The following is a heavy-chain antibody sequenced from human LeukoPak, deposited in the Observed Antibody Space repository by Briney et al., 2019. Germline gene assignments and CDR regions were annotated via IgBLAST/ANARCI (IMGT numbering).Heavy chain of an antibody. V-gene: IGHV1-69*04. CDR1: GGTFSSYA. CDR2: IIPILGIA. CDR3: ARWGYCSSTSCSDY. D-gene: IGHD2-2*01. Sequence: GASVKVSCKASGGTFSSYAISWVRQAPGQGLEWMGRIIPILGIANYAQKFQGRVTITADKSTSTAYMELSSLRSEDTAVCYCARWGYCSSTSCSDYWGQGTLVTVSS. J-gene: IGHJ4*02.